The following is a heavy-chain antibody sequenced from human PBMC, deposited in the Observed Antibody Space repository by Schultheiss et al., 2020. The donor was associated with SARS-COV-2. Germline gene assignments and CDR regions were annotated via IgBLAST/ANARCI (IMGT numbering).Heavy chain of an antibody. CDR1: GFTFSSYA. D-gene: IGHD2-2*01. J-gene: IGHJ4*02. CDR3: VNGYCSSSSCYWVDFDY. Sequence: GGSLRLSCSASGFTFSSYAMHWVRQAPGKGLEYVSAISTNGGNTYYADSVKGRFTISRDNSKNTLYLQMSSLRPEDTAVYYCVNGYCSSSSCYWVDFDYWGQGTLVTVSS. CDR2: ISTNGGNT. V-gene: IGHV3-64D*06.